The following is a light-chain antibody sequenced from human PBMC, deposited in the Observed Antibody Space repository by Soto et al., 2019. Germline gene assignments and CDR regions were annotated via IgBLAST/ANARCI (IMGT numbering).Light chain of an antibody. V-gene: IGLV2-18*02. Sequence: QSGLAQPPSVSGSPGKSVTISCTGTSSDVGSYNRVSWYQQPPGTAPKLMIYEVSNRPSGVPDRFSGSKSGNTASLTISGLQAEDEADYYRNSYTSSSTYVFGTGTKVTVL. CDR2: EVS. J-gene: IGLJ1*01. CDR3: NSYTSSSTYV. CDR1: SSDVGSYNR.